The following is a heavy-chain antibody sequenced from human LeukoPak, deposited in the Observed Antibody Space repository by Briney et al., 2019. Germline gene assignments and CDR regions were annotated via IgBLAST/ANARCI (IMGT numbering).Heavy chain of an antibody. Sequence: ASVKVSCKASGGTFSSYAISWVRQAPGQGLEWMGGIIPIFGTANYAQKFQGRVTITADKSTSTAYMELSSLRSEDTAVYYCARDYCSGGSCHYYNWSDPWGQGTLVTVSS. CDR3: ARDYCSGGSCHYYNWSDP. J-gene: IGHJ5*02. CDR2: IIPIFGTA. CDR1: GGTFSSYA. D-gene: IGHD2-15*01. V-gene: IGHV1-69*06.